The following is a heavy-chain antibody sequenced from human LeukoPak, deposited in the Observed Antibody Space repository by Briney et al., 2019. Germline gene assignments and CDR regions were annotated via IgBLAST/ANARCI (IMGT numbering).Heavy chain of an antibody. CDR3: ARAHIVVVTAMGDAFDI. D-gene: IGHD2-21*02. CDR2: ISSSGSTI. J-gene: IGHJ3*02. V-gene: IGHV3-11*01. CDR1: GLTFSDYY. Sequence: PGGSLRLSCAASGLTFSDYYMSWIRQAPGKGLEWVSYISSSGSTIYYADSVKGRFTISRDNAKNSLYLQMNSLRAEDTAVYYCARAHIVVVTAMGDAFDIWGQGTMVTVSS.